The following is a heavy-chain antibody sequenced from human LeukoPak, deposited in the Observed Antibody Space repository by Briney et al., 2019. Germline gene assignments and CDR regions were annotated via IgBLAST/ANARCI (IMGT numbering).Heavy chain of an antibody. V-gene: IGHV3-9*01. CDR3: AKDADYGDYAGCVGCDAFDI. J-gene: IGHJ3*02. Sequence: PGGSLRLSCAASGFTFDDYAMHWVRQAPGKGLEWVSGISWNSGSIGYADSVKGRFTISRDNAKNSLYLQMNSLRAEDTALYYCAKDADYGDYAGCVGCDAFDIWGQGTMVTVSS. D-gene: IGHD4-17*01. CDR2: ISWNSGSI. CDR1: GFTFDDYA.